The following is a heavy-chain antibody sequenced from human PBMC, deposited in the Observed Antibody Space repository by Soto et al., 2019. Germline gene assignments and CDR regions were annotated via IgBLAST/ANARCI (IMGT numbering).Heavy chain of an antibody. J-gene: IGHJ4*02. CDR3: ARGGVVINTTSFFDY. CDR2: IYPGDSDT. D-gene: IGHD2-21*01. V-gene: IGHV5-51*01. CDR1: GYSFTSYW. Sequence: GESLKISCKGSGYSFTSYWIGWMRQMPGKGLEWMGIIYPGDSDTRYSPSFQGQVTISADRSISTAYPQWSSLKASDTGMYFCARGGVVINTTSFFDYWGQGVPVTVSS.